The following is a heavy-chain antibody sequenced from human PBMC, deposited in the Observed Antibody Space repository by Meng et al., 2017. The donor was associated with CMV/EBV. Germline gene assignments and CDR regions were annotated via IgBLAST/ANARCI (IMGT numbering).Heavy chain of an antibody. D-gene: IGHD2-2*02. V-gene: IGHV1-69*05. Sequence: SVKVSCKASGGTFSSYAISWVRQAPGQGLEWMGGIIPIFGTANYAQKFQGRVTITTDESTSTAYMELSSLRSEDTAVYYCASFYYCSSTSCYTENYYYYGMDVWGQGATVTVSS. CDR3: ASFYYCSSTSCYTENYYYYGMDV. CDR2: IIPIFGTA. J-gene: IGHJ6*02. CDR1: GGTFSSYA.